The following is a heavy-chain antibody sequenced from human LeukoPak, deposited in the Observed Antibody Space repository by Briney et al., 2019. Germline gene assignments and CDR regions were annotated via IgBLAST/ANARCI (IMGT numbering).Heavy chain of an antibody. CDR2: IYYSGST. V-gene: IGHV4-59*01. CDR1: GGSISSYY. Sequence: SETLPLTCNVSGGSISSYYWSWIRQPPGQGLEWMGYIYYSGSTNYNPSLRSRVTISVDTSKNQFSLKLSSVTAADTAVYYCARGMGGYSYVWAFDYWGQGTLVTVSS. CDR3: ARGMGGYSYVWAFDY. J-gene: IGHJ4*02. D-gene: IGHD5-18*01.